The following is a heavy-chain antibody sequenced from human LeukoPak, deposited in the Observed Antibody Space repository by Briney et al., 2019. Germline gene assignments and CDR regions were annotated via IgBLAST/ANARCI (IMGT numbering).Heavy chain of an antibody. Sequence: GSLRLSCAVSGFTFSGFWMSWSRQAPGKGLEWIGHIYYSGSTNYNPSLKSRATISGDTSKNQFSLKLSSVTAADTAVYYCAREIAAAASFDYWGQGTLVTVSS. D-gene: IGHD6-13*01. V-gene: IGHV4-59*01. J-gene: IGHJ4*02. CDR2: IYYSGST. CDR3: AREIAAAASFDY. CDR1: GFTFSGFW.